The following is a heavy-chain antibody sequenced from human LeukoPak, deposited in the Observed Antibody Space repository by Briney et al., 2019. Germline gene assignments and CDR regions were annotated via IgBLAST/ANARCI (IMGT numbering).Heavy chain of an antibody. J-gene: IGHJ6*02. V-gene: IGHV1-18*01. CDR3: ARSPGPYYYYGMDV. CDR2: ISAYNGNT. Sequence: ASAKVSCKASGYTFTSYGISWVRQAPGQGLEWMGWISAYNGNTNYAQKLQGRVTMTTDTSTSTAYMELRSLRSDDTAVYYCARSPGPYYYYGMDVWGQGTTVTVSS. CDR1: GYTFTSYG.